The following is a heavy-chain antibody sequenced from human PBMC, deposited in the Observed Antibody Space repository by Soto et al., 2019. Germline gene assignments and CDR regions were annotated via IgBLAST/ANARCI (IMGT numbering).Heavy chain of an antibody. Sequence: GASVKVSCKASGYTFTGYYMHWVRQAPGQGLEWMGWINPNSGGTNYAQKFQGWVTMTRDTSISTAYMELSRLRSDDTAVYYCARGGAVAGTDDAFDIWGQRPMVTVSS. CDR3: ARGGAVAGTDDAFDI. J-gene: IGHJ3*02. CDR2: INPNSGGT. D-gene: IGHD6-19*01. CDR1: GYTFTGYY. V-gene: IGHV1-2*04.